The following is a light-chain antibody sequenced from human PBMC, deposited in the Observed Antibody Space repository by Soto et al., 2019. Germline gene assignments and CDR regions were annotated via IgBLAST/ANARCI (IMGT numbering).Light chain of an antibody. CDR3: SSYTSSSYG. V-gene: IGLV2-14*01. Sequence: QSVLTQPASVSGSPGQSITISCTGTSSEVCGYNYVSWYQQHPGKAPKLMIYDVSNRPSGVSNRFSGSKSGNTASLTISGLQAEDEADYYCSSYTSSSYGFGTGTKVTVL. CDR2: DVS. J-gene: IGLJ1*01. CDR1: SSEVCGYNY.